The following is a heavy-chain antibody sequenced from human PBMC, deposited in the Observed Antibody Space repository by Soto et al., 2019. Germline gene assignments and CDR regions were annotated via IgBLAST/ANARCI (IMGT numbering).Heavy chain of an antibody. Sequence: GVPLRLACAASGFTVSSNYMSWFRQAPGKGLEWVSVIYSGGSTYYADSVKGRFTISRHNSKNTLYLQMNSLRAEDTAVYYCARDHIVVVTATYYYYYGMDVWGQGTTVTVSS. V-gene: IGHV3-53*04. CDR2: IYSGGST. CDR1: GFTVSSNY. CDR3: ARDHIVVVTATYYYYYGMDV. J-gene: IGHJ6*02. D-gene: IGHD2-21*02.